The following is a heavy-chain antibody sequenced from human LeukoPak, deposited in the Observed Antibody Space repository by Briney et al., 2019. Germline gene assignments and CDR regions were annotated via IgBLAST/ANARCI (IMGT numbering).Heavy chain of an antibody. J-gene: IGHJ3*02. V-gene: IGHV4-39*07. D-gene: IGHD3-3*01. CDR1: GDSISSRNYY. CDR2: IHYSGST. Sequence: SETLSLTCTVSGDSISSRNYYWGWIRQPPGKGLEWIGSIHYSGSTYYNPSLESRVIISVDTSKNQFSLKLNSVTAADTAVYYCARPQGWELRFLEPKGAFDIWGQGTMVTVSS. CDR3: ARPQGWELRFLEPKGAFDI.